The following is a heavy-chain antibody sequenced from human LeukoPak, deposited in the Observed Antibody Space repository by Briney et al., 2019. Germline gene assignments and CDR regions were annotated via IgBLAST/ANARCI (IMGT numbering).Heavy chain of an antibody. CDR2: INSDGSRT. V-gene: IGHV3-74*01. CDR3: AKSGQYDYVWGSYTIVYYFDY. CDR1: GFTFNNYW. Sequence: GGSLRLSCAASGFTFNNYWMHWVRQVPGKGLVWVSRINSDGSRTNYVDSAKGRFTISRDNSKNTLYLQMNSLRAEDTAVYYCAKSGQYDYVWGSYTIVYYFDYWGQGTLVTVSS. D-gene: IGHD3-16*01. J-gene: IGHJ4*02.